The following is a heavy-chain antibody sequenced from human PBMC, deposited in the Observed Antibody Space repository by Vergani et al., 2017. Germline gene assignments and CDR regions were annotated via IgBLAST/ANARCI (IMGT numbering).Heavy chain of an antibody. CDR2: IDHTGRP. J-gene: IGHJ6*03. Sequence: QVQLQQWGGGLLKPSETLSLTCVVNGGSFTSYHWTWIRQSPGEGLEWVGDIDHTGRPDYNPSLKSRLTMSVDNYRNQFSLTLNSVNATDTAIYFCARVNTETNGHLYYYYYMDVWGQGTAVTVS. CDR3: ARVNTETNGHLYYYYYMDV. CDR1: GGSFTSYH. D-gene: IGHD4-11*01. V-gene: IGHV4-34*01.